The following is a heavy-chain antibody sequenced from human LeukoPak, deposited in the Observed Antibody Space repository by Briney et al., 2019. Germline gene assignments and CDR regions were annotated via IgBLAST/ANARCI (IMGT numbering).Heavy chain of an antibody. CDR1: GFTFSSYS. D-gene: IGHD3-10*01. V-gene: IGHV3-21*01. Sequence: GGSLRLSCAASGFTFSSYSMNWVRQAPGKGLEWVSSISSSSSYIYYADSVKGRFTISRDNAKNSLYLQMNSLRAEDTAVYYCARDVTMVRGAGYGMDVWGQGTTGTVSS. CDR3: ARDVTMVRGAGYGMDV. J-gene: IGHJ6*02. CDR2: ISSSSSYI.